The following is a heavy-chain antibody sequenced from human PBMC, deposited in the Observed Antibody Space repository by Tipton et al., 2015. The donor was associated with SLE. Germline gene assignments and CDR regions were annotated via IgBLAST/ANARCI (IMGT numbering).Heavy chain of an antibody. CDR2: IRVSGEDT. CDR1: GFTFSSYS. V-gene: IGHV3-23*01. D-gene: IGHD4-17*01. J-gene: IGHJ5*02. CDR3: ARGSRGDSDYNWFDP. Sequence: SLRLSCAASGFTFSSYSMTWVRQATGKGLEWVSQIRVSGEDTNYADSVKGRFTISRDNSKNTLYLQMNSLRAEDTAIYYCARGSRGDSDYNWFDPWGQGTLVTVSS.